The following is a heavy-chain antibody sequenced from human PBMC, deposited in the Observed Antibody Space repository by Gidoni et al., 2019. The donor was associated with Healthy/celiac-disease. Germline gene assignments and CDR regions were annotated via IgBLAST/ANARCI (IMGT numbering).Heavy chain of an antibody. CDR3: ARDNTAMAPRSRYGMDV. Sequence: EVQLVESGGGLVQPGGSLRLSCAASGFTFSSYEMNWVRQAPGKGLEWVSYSSSSGSTIYYADSVKGRFTISRDNAKNSLYLQMNSLRAEDTAVYYCARDNTAMAPRSRYGMDVWGQGTTVTVSS. CDR1: GFTFSSYE. D-gene: IGHD5-18*01. CDR2: SSSSGSTI. J-gene: IGHJ6*02. V-gene: IGHV3-48*03.